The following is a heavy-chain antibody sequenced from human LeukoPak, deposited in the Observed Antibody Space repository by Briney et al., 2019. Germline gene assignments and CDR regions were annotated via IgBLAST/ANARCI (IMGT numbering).Heavy chain of an antibody. V-gene: IGHV4-34*01. D-gene: IGHD3-10*01. CDR1: GGSFSGYY. CDR2: INHSGST. J-gene: IGHJ4*02. CDR3: ARGLLWFGELSWAYYFDY. Sequence: SETQSLTCAVYGGSFSGYYWSWIRQPPGKGLEWIGEINHSGSTNYNPSLKSRVTISVDTSKNQFSLKLSSVTAADTAVYYCARGLLWFGELSWAYYFDYWGQGTLVTVSS.